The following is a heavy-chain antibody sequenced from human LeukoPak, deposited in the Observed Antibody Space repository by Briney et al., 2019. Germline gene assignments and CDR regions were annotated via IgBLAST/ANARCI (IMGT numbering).Heavy chain of an antibody. CDR1: GYSFGTCW. D-gene: IGHD3-10*01. V-gene: IGHV5-51*01. CDR2: IYPGDSDI. CDR3: ARQSGGYWHFDL. J-gene: IGHJ2*01. Sequence: GESLKISCKGSGYSFGTCWIARVRQMPGKGLEWMGIIYPGDSDIRYSPSFQGQVTISADKSISTAYLQWSSLKASDTAFYYCARQSGGYWHFDLWGRGTLVTVSS.